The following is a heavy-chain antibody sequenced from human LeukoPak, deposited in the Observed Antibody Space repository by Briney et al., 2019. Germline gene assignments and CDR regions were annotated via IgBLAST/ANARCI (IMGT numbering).Heavy chain of an antibody. CDR1: GYTFTSYA. Sequence: ASVKVSCKASGYTFTSYAISWVRQAPGQGLEWMGGIIPIFGTANYAQKFQGRVTITADKSTSTAYMELSSLRSEDTAVYYCARLHHSSGWYVLGYWGQGTLVTVSS. CDR2: IIPIFGTA. V-gene: IGHV1-69*06. D-gene: IGHD6-19*01. J-gene: IGHJ4*02. CDR3: ARLHHSSGWYVLGY.